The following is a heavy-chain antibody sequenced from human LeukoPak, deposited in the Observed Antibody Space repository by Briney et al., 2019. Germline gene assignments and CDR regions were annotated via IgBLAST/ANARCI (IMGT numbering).Heavy chain of an antibody. Sequence: SVKVSCKASGGTFSSYAISWVRQAPGQGLEWMGRIIPIFGTANYAQKFQGRVTVTTDESTSTAYMELSSLRSEDTAVYYCASSPSTPVNNWNYEEDRYYFDYWGQGTLVTVSS. J-gene: IGHJ4*02. V-gene: IGHV1-69*05. CDR3: ASSPSTPVNNWNYEEDRYYFDY. CDR2: IIPIFGTA. CDR1: GGTFSSYA. D-gene: IGHD1-7*01.